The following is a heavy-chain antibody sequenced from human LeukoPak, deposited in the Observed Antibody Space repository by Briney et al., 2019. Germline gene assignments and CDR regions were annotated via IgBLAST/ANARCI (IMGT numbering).Heavy chain of an antibody. D-gene: IGHD4-23*01. J-gene: IGHJ4*02. CDR2: IWYDGSNK. Sequence: AGGSLRLSCAASGFTFSSYGMHWVRQAPGKGLEWVAVIWYDGSNKYYADSVKGRFTISRDNSKNTLYLQTNSLRAEDTAVYYCAKELHDYGGNPLDYWGQGTLVTVSS. CDR3: AKELHDYGGNPLDY. V-gene: IGHV3-33*06. CDR1: GFTFSSYG.